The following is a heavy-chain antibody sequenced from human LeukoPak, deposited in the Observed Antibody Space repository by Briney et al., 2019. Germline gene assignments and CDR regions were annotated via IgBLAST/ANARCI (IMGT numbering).Heavy chain of an antibody. CDR1: GGSFSGYY. D-gene: IGHD4-17*01. J-gene: IGHJ3*02. CDR2: INQSGST. V-gene: IGHV4-34*01. Sequence: SETLSLTCAVYGGSFSGYYCSWIRQPPGKGLEWIGEINQSGSTNYNPSLKSRVTISVDMSKNQFSLKLSSVTAADTAVYYCATSYDDYGDAFDIWGLGTTVTVSS. CDR3: ATSYDDYGDAFDI.